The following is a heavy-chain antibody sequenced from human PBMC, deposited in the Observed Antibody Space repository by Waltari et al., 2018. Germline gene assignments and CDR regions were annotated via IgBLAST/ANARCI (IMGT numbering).Heavy chain of an antibody. CDR2: IWYDGSNK. Sequence: QVQLAESGGGVVQPGRSLRLSCAASGFTFRSYGMHWVRQAPGRGLEWVAVIWYDGSNKYYADSVKGRFTISRDNSKNTLYLQMNSLRAEDTAVYYCARGRWPAGYSSGWYFDYWGQGTLVTVSS. CDR1: GFTFRSYG. D-gene: IGHD6-19*01. J-gene: IGHJ4*02. CDR3: ARGRWPAGYSSGWYFDY. V-gene: IGHV3-33*01.